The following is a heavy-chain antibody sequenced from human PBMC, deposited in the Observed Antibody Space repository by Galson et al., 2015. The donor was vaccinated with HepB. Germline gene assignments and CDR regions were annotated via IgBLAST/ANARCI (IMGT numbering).Heavy chain of an antibody. CDR1: GFTVSSNY. CDR2: VYSGGST. D-gene: IGHD3-10*01. CDR3: ANSRRGSKVPLDY. Sequence: SLRLSCAASGFTVSSNYMSWVRQAPGKGLEWVSVVYSGGSTYYADSVKGRFTISRDNSKNTLYLQMNSLRAEDTAVYYCANSRRGSKVPLDYWGQGTLVTVSS. J-gene: IGHJ4*02. V-gene: IGHV3-66*02.